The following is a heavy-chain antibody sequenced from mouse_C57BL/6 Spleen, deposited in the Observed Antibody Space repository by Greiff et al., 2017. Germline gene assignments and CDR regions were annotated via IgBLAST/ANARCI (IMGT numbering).Heavy chain of an antibody. J-gene: IGHJ4*01. CDR3: AREEDAMDY. CDR1: GYTFTGYW. V-gene: IGHV1-64*01. Sequence: QVQLQEPGAELVKPGASVKLSCKASGYTFTGYWMHWVKQRPGQGLEWIGMIYPKSGSTNYNEKFKGKATFTAETSSSTAYMQLSSLTSEDSAVYYCAREEDAMDYWGQGTSLTVSS. CDR2: IYPKSGST.